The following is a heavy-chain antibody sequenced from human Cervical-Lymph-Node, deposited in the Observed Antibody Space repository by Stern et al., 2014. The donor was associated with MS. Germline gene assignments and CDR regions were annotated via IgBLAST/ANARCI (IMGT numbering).Heavy chain of an antibody. CDR1: GFSLSTSGGG. CDR3: AHRRVGATPLDY. V-gene: IGHV2-5*02. J-gene: IGHJ4*02. D-gene: IGHD1-26*01. CDR2: IYWDDDK. Sequence: QITLKESGPTLVKPTQTLTLTCTFSGFSLSTSGGGVGWIRQPPGKALEWLALIYWDDDKRYSPSLKSRLTITKDTSKNQVVLTMTNMDPVDTATYYCAHRRVGATPLDYWGQGTLVTVSS.